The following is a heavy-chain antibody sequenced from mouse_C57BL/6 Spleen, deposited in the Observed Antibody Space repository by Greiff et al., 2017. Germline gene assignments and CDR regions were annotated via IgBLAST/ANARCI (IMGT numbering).Heavy chain of an antibody. CDR3: AGSYGFEYYFDY. V-gene: IGHV1-80*01. CDR2: IYPGGGGT. J-gene: IGHJ2*01. D-gene: IGHD1-1*01. CDR1: GYAFSSYW. Sequence: QVQLQQSGAELVKPGAAVKISCKASGYAFSSYWMNWVKQRPGKGLEWIGQIYPGGGGTNYNGKFKGKATLTADKSSSTAYMQLISLTSEDSAVYFCAGSYGFEYYFDYWGQGTTLTVSS.